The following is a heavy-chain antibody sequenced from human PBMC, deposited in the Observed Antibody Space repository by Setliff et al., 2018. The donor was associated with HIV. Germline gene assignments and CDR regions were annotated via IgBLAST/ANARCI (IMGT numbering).Heavy chain of an antibody. CDR2: IYYSGST. J-gene: IGHJ4*02. CDR3: ARRDNYGDYGGAY. Sequence: PSETLSLTCTVSGGSISSSSYYWGWIRQPPGKGLEWIGSIYYSGSTYYNPSLKSRVTISVDTSKNQFSLKLSSVTAADTAVYYCARRDNYGDYGGAYWGQGTLVTVS. V-gene: IGHV4-39*01. D-gene: IGHD4-17*01. CDR1: GGSISSSSYY.